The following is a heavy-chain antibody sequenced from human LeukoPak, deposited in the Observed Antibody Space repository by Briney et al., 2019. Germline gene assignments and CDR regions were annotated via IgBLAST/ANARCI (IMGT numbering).Heavy chain of an antibody. CDR2: ISSSSSTI. J-gene: IGHJ4*02. CDR3: ARELHD. Sequence: PGGSLRLSCAASGFTFSSYAMSWVRQAPGKGLEWVSYISSSSSTIYYADSVKGRFTISRDNAKNSLYLQMNSLRAEDTAVYYCARELHDWGQGTLVTVSS. V-gene: IGHV3-48*01. CDR1: GFTFSSYA.